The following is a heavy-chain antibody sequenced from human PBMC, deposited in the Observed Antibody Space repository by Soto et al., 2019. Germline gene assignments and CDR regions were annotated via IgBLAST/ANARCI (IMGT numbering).Heavy chain of an antibody. CDR3: ARQPPRIAAAGTVYYSDMDV. J-gene: IGHJ6*02. Sequence: GESLKISCKGSGYSFTSYWIGWVRQMPGKGLEWMGIIYPGDSDTRYSPSFQGQVTISADKSISTAYLQWSSLKASDTAMYYCARQPPRIAAAGTVYYSDMDVWGQGTTVTVSS. V-gene: IGHV5-51*01. D-gene: IGHD6-13*01. CDR1: GYSFTSYW. CDR2: IYPGDSDT.